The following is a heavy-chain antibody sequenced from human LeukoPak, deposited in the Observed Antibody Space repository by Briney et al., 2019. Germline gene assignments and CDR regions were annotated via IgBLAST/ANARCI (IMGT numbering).Heavy chain of an antibody. J-gene: IGHJ4*02. D-gene: IGHD3-3*01. CDR1: GGSISSDY. V-gene: IGHV4-59*08. CDR3: ARLPKGCFGVVTHYFDY. CDR2: IYYSGST. Sequence: SETLSLTCSVSGGSISSDYWGWSWQPPRKGLEWGGDIYYSGSTNYNQSQKGHAATSINTSKHQLYPTLSSVTPADTAVYYCARLPKGCFGVVTHYFDYWGQGTLVTVSS.